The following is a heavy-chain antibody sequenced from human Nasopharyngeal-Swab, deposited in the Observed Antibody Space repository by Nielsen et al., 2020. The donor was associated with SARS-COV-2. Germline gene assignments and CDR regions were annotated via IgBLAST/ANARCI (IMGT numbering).Heavy chain of an antibody. CDR2: IYYSGST. CDR3: ARVLGEQWLVNYYYYMDV. Sequence: WIRQPPGKGLEWIGYIYYSGSTYYNSSLKSRVTISVDTSKNQFSLKLSSVTAADTAVYYCARVLGEQWLVNYYYYMDVWGKGTTVTV. V-gene: IGHV4-30-4*01. J-gene: IGHJ6*03. D-gene: IGHD6-19*01.